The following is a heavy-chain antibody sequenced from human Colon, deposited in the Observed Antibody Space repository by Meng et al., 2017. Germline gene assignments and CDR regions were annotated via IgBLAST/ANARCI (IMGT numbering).Heavy chain of an antibody. Sequence: LRGLGPGLVEPSGPLSLTGAVSGGSISSSNYWSWVRQPPGKGLEWIGKIYLSGSPSYNPSLESRVTISVDKSKNQLSLRLTSVTAADTAIYYCARHGGWHFDYWGQGTLVTVSS. CDR3: ARHGGWHFDY. CDR2: IYLSGSP. J-gene: IGHJ4*02. D-gene: IGHD6-19*01. V-gene: IGHV4-4*02. CDR1: GGSISSSNY.